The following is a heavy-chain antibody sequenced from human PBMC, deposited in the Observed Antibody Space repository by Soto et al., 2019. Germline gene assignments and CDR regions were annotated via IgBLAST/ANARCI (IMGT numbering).Heavy chain of an antibody. Sequence: ASVKVSCKASGYTFTSYGISWVRQAPGQGLEWMGWISAYNANTNYAQKLQGRVTMTTDTSTSTAYMELRSLRSDDTAVYYCARGRPGPPLYSSSWYYFDYWGQGTLVTVSS. V-gene: IGHV1-18*01. J-gene: IGHJ4*02. CDR3: ARGRPGPPLYSSSWYYFDY. CDR1: GYTFTSYG. D-gene: IGHD6-13*01. CDR2: ISAYNANT.